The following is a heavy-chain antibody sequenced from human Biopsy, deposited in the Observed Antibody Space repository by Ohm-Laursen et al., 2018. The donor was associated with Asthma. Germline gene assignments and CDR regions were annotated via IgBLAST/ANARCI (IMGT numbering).Heavy chain of an antibody. CDR1: GYNFISFA. CDR2: VNTGNGDT. J-gene: IGHJ3*01. V-gene: IGHV1-3*04. D-gene: IGHD3-9*01. Sequence: ASVKVSCKASGYNFISFAIHWVRQALGQRLEWMGWVNTGNGDTKYSQKFQGRVTITRNTSASTAYMELRSLRSEDTATYYCARTYYDFLTGQVKDVFGVWGQGTMVTVSS. CDR3: ARTYYDFLTGQVKDVFGV.